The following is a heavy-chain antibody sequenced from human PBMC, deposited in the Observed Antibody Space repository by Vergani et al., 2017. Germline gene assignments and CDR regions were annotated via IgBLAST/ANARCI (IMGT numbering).Heavy chain of an antibody. CDR1: GYTFTGYY. CDR2: INPNSGGT. J-gene: IGHJ4*02. D-gene: IGHD6-13*01. Sequence: QVQLVQSGAEVKKPGASVKVSCKASGYTFTGYYMHWVRQAPGQGLEWMGWINPNSGGTNYAQKVQGRVNMTRDTSISTAYMELSRLRSDDTAVYYCARTKSSSSWYGTACDYWGQGTLVTVSS. V-gene: IGHV1-2*02. CDR3: ARTKSSSSWYGTACDY.